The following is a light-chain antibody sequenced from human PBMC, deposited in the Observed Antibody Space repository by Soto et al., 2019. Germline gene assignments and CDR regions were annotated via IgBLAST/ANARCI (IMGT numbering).Light chain of an antibody. Sequence: EIVLTQSPGTLSLSPGERATLSCRASQSVSSIYLAWYQQKPGQAPRVLIYGASSRATGIPDRFSGSGSGTHFTLTISRLEPEDFAVFYCQQYGSSPVTFGQGTKVEIK. V-gene: IGKV3-20*01. J-gene: IGKJ1*01. CDR1: QSVSSIY. CDR3: QQYGSSPVT. CDR2: GAS.